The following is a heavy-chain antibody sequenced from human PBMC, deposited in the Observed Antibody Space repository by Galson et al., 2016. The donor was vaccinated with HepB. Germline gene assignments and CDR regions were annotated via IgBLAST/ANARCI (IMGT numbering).Heavy chain of an antibody. Sequence: SETLSLTCTVSGASISSHYWGWIRQPPGKGLEWIAYIYDSGSTNYKPSLKSRVTISIDTSKNQFSLELSSVTAADTAFYYCARDLGYDNNKWFDPWGQGTLVTVSS. V-gene: IGHV4-59*11. J-gene: IGHJ5*02. CDR2: IYDSGST. D-gene: IGHD3-22*01. CDR3: ARDLGYDNNKWFDP. CDR1: GASISSHY.